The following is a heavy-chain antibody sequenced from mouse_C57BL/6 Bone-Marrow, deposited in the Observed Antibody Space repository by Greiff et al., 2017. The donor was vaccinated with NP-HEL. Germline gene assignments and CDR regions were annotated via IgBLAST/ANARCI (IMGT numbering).Heavy chain of an antibody. CDR2: ISYDGSN. V-gene: IGHV3-6*01. CDR1: GYSITSGYY. CDR3: AYDGYYRYYYAMDY. D-gene: IGHD2-3*01. J-gene: IGHJ4*01. Sequence: EVKLQESGPGLVKPSQSLSLTCSVTGYSITSGYYWNWIRQFPGNKLEWMGYISYDGSNNYNPSLKNRISITRDTSKNQFFLKLNSVTTEDTATYYCAYDGYYRYYYAMDYWGQGTSVTVSS.